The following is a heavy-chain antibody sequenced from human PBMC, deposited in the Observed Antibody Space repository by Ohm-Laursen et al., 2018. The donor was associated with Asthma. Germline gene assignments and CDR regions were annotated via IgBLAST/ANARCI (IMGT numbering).Heavy chain of an antibody. V-gene: IGHV1-2*06. J-gene: IGHJ3*02. CDR1: GYTFTDYY. CDR2: INPNSGGT. D-gene: IGHD3-10*01. Sequence: SVKVSCKASGYTFTDYYMHWVRQAPGQGLEWMGRINPNSGGTNYAQKFQGRVTMTRDTSISTAYMELSRLRSDDTAVYYCARDYGSGTSVAFDIWGQGTMVTVSS. CDR3: ARDYGSGTSVAFDI.